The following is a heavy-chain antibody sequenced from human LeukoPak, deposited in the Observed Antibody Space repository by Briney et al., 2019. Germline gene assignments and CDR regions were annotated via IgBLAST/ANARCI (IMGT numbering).Heavy chain of an antibody. CDR2: IIPILGIA. Sequence: SVKVSCKASGYTFTGYYMHWVRQAPGQGLEWMGRIIPILGIANYAQKFQGRVTITADKSTSTAYMELSSLRSEDTAVYYCARDDYGDYNRVGYWGQGTLVTVSS. CDR1: GYTFTGYY. V-gene: IGHV1-69*04. J-gene: IGHJ4*02. CDR3: ARDDYGDYNRVGY. D-gene: IGHD4-17*01.